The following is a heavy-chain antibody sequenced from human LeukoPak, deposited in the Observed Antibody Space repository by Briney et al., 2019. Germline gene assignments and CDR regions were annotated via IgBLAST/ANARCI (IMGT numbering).Heavy chain of an antibody. CDR2: ISSSSSYI. J-gene: IGHJ5*02. D-gene: IGHD4-17*01. V-gene: IGHV3-21*01. CDR3: ARARLRHNWFDP. Sequence: GGSLRLSFAASGFTFSSNSMNWVRQAPGKGLEWVSSISSSSSYIYYADSVKGRFTISRDNAKNSLYLQMNSLRAEDTAVYYCARARLRHNWFDPWGQGTLVTVSS. CDR1: GFTFSSNS.